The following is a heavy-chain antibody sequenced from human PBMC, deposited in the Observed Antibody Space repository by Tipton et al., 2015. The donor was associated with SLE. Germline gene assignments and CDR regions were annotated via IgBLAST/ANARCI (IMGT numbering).Heavy chain of an antibody. CDR3: ARGKGPYDY. V-gene: IGHV4-34*01. CDR2: IIHSGVT. J-gene: IGHJ4*02. CDR1: GESFNGYF. Sequence: GLVKPSQTLSLTCAVYGESFNGYFWTWIRQPPGKGLEWIAEIIHSGVTNYNPSLRSRVTISVDMSKNQVSLKLSSVTAADTAVYYCARGKGPYDYWGQGTLVTVSS.